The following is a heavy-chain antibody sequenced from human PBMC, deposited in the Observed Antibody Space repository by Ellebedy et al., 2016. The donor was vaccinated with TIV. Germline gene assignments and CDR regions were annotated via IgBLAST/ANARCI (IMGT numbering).Heavy chain of an antibody. CDR1: GGSISSYY. CDR3: AREGTDTDYYYGMDV. CDR2: IYYSGST. D-gene: IGHD3/OR15-3a*01. Sequence: SETLSLTXTVSGGSISSYYWSWIRQPPGKGLEWIGYIYYSGSTNYNPSLKSRVTISVDTSKNQFSLKLSSVTAADTAVYYCAREGTDTDYYYGMDVWGQGTTVTVSS. J-gene: IGHJ6*02. V-gene: IGHV4-59*01.